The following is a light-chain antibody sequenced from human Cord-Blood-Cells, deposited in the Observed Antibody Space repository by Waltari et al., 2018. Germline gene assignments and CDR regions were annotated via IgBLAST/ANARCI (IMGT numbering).Light chain of an antibody. Sequence: QSVLTQPPSVSGAPGQRVTISCTGSSSNIGAGYDVHWYQQLPGTAPKPLIYGNSNRPSGVPDRFSGSKSGTSASLAITGLQAEDEADYYCQSYDSSLSGYVFGTGTKVTVI. CDR1: SSNIGAGYD. CDR2: GNS. CDR3: QSYDSSLSGYV. V-gene: IGLV1-40*01. J-gene: IGLJ1*01.